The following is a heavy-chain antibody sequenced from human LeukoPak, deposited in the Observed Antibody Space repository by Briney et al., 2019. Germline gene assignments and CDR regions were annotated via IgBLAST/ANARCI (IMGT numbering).Heavy chain of an antibody. CDR3: ARDPYSGGYGAYYYYYMDV. Sequence: GGSLRLSCAASGFTFSSYWMHWVRHAPGKALEWVSSITSSSSRTYYADSVKGRYTISRDNAKNSLYLQMDSLRAEDTAVYYCARDPYSGGYGAYYYYYMDVWGKGTTVTISS. CDR1: GFTFSSYW. J-gene: IGHJ6*03. V-gene: IGHV3-21*01. D-gene: IGHD1-26*01. CDR2: ITSSSSRT.